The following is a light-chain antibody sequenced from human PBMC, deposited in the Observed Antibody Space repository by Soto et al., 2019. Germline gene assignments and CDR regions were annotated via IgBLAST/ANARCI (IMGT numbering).Light chain of an antibody. J-gene: IGLJ1*01. Sequence: QPVLTQPASVSGSPGQSITISSAGTSNDDGGYNYVSWYQHHPGKAPKLMINEASNRPSGVSNRFSGSKSGNTASLTNSWLQGWDEADYYCASYTSSCSYVFGTGTKAPS. CDR3: ASYTSSCSYV. CDR2: EAS. V-gene: IGLV2-14*01. CDR1: SNDDGGYNY.